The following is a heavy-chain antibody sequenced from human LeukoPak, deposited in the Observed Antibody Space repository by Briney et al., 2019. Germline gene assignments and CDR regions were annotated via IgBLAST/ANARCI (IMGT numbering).Heavy chain of an antibody. CDR3: ARRTYCGGDCYYEDY. V-gene: IGHV3-7*03. CDR2: IKQDGSEK. Sequence: GGSLRLSCAASGFTFSSYWMSGVRQAPGKGLEWVANIKQDGSEKYYVDSVKGRFTISRDNAKNSLYLQMSSLRAEDTAVYYCARRTYCGGDCYYEDYWGQGTLVTVSS. J-gene: IGHJ4*02. D-gene: IGHD2-21*02. CDR1: GFTFSSYW.